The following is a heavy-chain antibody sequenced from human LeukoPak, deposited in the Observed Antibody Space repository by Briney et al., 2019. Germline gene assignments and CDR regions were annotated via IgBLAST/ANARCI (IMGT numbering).Heavy chain of an antibody. CDR3: ARGKDSLPDY. V-gene: IGHV1-46*01. Sequence: ASLKLSCKASGYTFTSYYMHWVRQAPGQGLEWMGIINPSGGTTSYAQQLQGRVTMSRDMSPSRVQMEMSSLRSEDTAVYYCARGKDSLPDYWGQGTLVTVS. CDR1: GYTFTSYY. D-gene: IGHD2-15*01. CDR2: INPSGGTT. J-gene: IGHJ4*02.